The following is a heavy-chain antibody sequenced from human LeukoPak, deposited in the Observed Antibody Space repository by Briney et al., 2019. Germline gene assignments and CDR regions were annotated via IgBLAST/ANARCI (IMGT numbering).Heavy chain of an antibody. D-gene: IGHD7-27*01. Sequence: AGGSLRLSCAASGFTFSNYWMHWVRQAPGKGLVWVSRINSDGSSTSYADSVKGRFTISRDNAKNTLYLQMNSLRAEDTAVYYCARDQEAGDPNFDYWGQGTLVTVSS. J-gene: IGHJ4*02. CDR1: GFTFSNYW. CDR2: INSDGSST. CDR3: ARDQEAGDPNFDY. V-gene: IGHV3-74*01.